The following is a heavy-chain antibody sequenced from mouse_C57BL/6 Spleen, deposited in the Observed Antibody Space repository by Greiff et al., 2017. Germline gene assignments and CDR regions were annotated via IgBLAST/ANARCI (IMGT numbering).Heavy chain of an antibody. J-gene: IGHJ3*01. CDR3: ARSMGSSSWFAY. D-gene: IGHD1-1*01. CDR1: GYTFTSYW. V-gene: IGHV1-64*01. Sequence: VQLQQPGAELVKPGASVKLSCKASGYTFTSYWMHWVKQRPGQGLEWIGMIHPNSGSTNYNEKFKSKATLTVDKSSSTAYMQLSSLTSEDSAVYYCARSMGSSSWFAYWGQGTLVTVSA. CDR2: IHPNSGST.